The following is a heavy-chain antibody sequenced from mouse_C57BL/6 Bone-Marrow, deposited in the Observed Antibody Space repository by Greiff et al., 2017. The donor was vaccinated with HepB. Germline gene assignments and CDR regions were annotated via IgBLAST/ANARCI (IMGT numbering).Heavy chain of an antibody. CDR3: AKDGPYFDY. CDR1: GYTFTSYW. Sequence: QVQLQQPGAELVKPGASVKLSCKASGYTFTSYWMHWVKQRPGQGLEWIGMIHPNSGSTNYNEKFKSKATMTVDKSSSTAYMQLSSLTSEESAVYYCAKDGPYFDYWGQGTTLTVSS. J-gene: IGHJ2*01. V-gene: IGHV1-64*01. D-gene: IGHD1-2*01. CDR2: IHPNSGST.